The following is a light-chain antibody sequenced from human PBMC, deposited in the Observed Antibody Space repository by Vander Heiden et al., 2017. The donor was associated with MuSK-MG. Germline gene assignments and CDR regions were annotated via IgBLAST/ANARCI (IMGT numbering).Light chain of an antibody. Sequence: DVVMTQSPESLAVSLGERATINCESSQSLLSNSNNKNYLAWYQQTPGQPPKLIIYWASTRESGVPDRFSGSGSGTDFTLTISSLQAEDVAVYYCQQDDSTPQTFGQGAKVEIK. V-gene: IGKV4-1*01. CDR3: QQDDSTPQT. J-gene: IGKJ1*01. CDR1: QSLLSNSNNKNY. CDR2: WAS.